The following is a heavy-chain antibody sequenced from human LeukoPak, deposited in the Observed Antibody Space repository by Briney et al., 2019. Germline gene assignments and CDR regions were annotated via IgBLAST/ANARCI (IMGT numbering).Heavy chain of an antibody. CDR3: ARSMYSSSWYRRAYYYYMDV. CDR2: IKQDGSEK. CDR1: GFTFSSYW. D-gene: IGHD6-13*01. V-gene: IGHV3-7*01. J-gene: IGHJ6*03. Sequence: GGSLRLSCAASGFTFSSYWMSWVRQAPGEGLEWVANIKQDGSEKYYVDSVKGRFTISRDNAKNSLYLQMNSLRAEDTAVYYCARSMYSSSWYRRAYYYYMDVWGKGTTVTVSS.